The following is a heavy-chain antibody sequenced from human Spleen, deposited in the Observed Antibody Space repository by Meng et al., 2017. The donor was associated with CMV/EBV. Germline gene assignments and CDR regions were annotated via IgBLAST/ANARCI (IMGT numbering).Heavy chain of an antibody. CDR2: INWDGSSI. J-gene: IGHJ4*02. CDR3: ARDGVVFCRGLNCQTDSMDF. CDR1: FSDYG. V-gene: IGHV3-20*03. Sequence: FSDYGMSWVRQGPGKGLEWVSGINWDGSSIGYADSVKGRFTISRDNAKNSLYLEMSSVRAEDTAFYYCARDGVVFCRGLNCQTDSMDFWGQGSLVTVSS. D-gene: IGHD2-15*01.